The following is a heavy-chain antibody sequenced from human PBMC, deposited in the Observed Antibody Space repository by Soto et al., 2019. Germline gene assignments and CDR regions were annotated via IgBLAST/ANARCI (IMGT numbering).Heavy chain of an antibody. D-gene: IGHD3-16*01. CDR3: ARGGDGAPQYYYYGMDV. V-gene: IGHV4-31*03. J-gene: IGHJ6*02. CDR1: GGSISSGGYY. Sequence: QVQLQESGPGLVKPSQTLSLTCTVSGGSISSGGYYWSWIRQHPGKGLEWIGYIYYSGSTYYNPSLKSRVTISVDTSKNQFSLKLSSVTAADTAVYYCARGGDGAPQYYYYGMDVWGQGTTVTVSS. CDR2: IYYSGST.